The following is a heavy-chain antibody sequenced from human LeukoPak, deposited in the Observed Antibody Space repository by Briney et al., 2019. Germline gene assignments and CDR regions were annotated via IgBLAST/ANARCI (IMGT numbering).Heavy chain of an antibody. CDR2: ISYDGSNK. D-gene: IGHD2-2*01. CDR3: AKDRSLCSTGMDV. CDR1: GFTFSSYG. Sequence: GGSLRLSCAASGFTFSSYGMHWVRQAPGKGLEWVAVISYDGSNKYYADSVKGRFTISRDNSKNTLYLRMNSLRAEDTAVYYCAKDRSLCSTGMDVWGQGATVTVSS. J-gene: IGHJ6*02. V-gene: IGHV3-30*18.